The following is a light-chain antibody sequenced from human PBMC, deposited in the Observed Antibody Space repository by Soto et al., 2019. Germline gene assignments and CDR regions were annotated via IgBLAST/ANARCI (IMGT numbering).Light chain of an antibody. CDR1: ISDVGSYNL. CDR3: CSYAGSGTYV. CDR2: EVN. V-gene: IGLV2-23*02. J-gene: IGLJ1*01. Sequence: QSALTQPPSVSGSPGQSVTISCTGTISDVGSYNLVTWYQQHPGKAPKLMIYEVNKLPSGVSNRFSGSKSGNTASLTISGLQAEDEADYYCCSYAGSGTYVFGTGTKVTVL.